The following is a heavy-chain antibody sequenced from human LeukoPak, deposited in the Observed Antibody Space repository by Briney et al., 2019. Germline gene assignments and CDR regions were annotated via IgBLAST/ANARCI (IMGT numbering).Heavy chain of an antibody. Sequence: ASVKVSCKTSGYTFTDYDITWVRQAPGQGLEWMGRVSPYNGNTYYSQRFQDRVTITKDTSTGTAYMDLRNLRTDDTAMYYCARATMIFQGGVFDYWGQGTLVTVSS. J-gene: IGHJ4*02. D-gene: IGHD3-22*01. V-gene: IGHV1-18*01. CDR1: GYTFTDYD. CDR2: VSPYNGNT. CDR3: ARATMIFQGGVFDY.